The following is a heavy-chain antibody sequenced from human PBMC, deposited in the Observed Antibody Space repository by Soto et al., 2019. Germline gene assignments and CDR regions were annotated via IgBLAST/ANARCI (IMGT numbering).Heavy chain of an antibody. J-gene: IGHJ4*02. D-gene: IGHD6-13*01. V-gene: IGHV3-30-3*01. CDR3: ARGQQLVELTFDY. Sequence: GGSLRLSCAASGFTFSSYAMHWVRQAPGKGLEWVAVISYDGSNKYYADSVKGRFTISRDNSKNPLYLQMNSLRAEDTAVYYCARGQQLVELTFDYWGQGTLVTVSS. CDR2: ISYDGSNK. CDR1: GFTFSSYA.